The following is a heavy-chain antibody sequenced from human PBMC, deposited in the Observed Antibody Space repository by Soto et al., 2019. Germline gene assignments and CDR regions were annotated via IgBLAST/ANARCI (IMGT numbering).Heavy chain of an antibody. J-gene: IGHJ4*02. CDR2: IIPILGIA. V-gene: IGHV1-69*02. Sequence: ASVKVSCKASGGTFSSYTISWVRQAPGQGLEWMGRIIPILGIANYAQKFQGRVTITADKSTSTAYMELSSLRSEDTAVYYCAVRVGGNYYDSSGTFDYWGQGTLVTVSS. CDR1: GGTFSSYT. D-gene: IGHD3-22*01. CDR3: AVRVGGNYYDSSGTFDY.